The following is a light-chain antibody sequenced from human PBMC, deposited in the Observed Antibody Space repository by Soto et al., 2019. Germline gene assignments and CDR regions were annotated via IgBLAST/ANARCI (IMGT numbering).Light chain of an antibody. CDR2: GAS. V-gene: IGKV3-20*01. J-gene: IGKJ1*01. CDR1: QSVGSY. Sequence: DIVLTQSPGTLSLSPGERATLSCRASQSVGSYLAWYQQKAGQAPRLLIYGASSRATGIPDRISGSGSGTDFTFTISRLEPEDFAVYYCHQYDSLPRTFGQWTKMEIK. CDR3: HQYDSLPRT.